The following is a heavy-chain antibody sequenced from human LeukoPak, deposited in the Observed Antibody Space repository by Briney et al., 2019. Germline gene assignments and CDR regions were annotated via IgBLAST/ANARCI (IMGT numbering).Heavy chain of an antibody. V-gene: IGHV4-4*07. CDR3: ARGDYYGSENWFDP. J-gene: IGHJ5*02. Sequence: SETLSLTCTVSGGSISSYYWSWIRQPAGKGLGWIGRIYTSGSTNYNPSLKSRVTMSVDTSKNQFSLKLSSVTAADTAVYYCARGDYYGSENWFDPWGQGTLVTVSS. CDR1: GGSISSYY. CDR2: IYTSGST. D-gene: IGHD3-10*01.